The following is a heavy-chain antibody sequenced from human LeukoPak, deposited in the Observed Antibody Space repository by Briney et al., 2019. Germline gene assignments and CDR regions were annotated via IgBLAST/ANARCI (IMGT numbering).Heavy chain of an antibody. CDR3: AKDPSGGGWY. D-gene: IGHD2-15*01. CDR1: GFTFSSYA. V-gene: IGHV3-23*01. J-gene: IGHJ4*02. Sequence: GGSPRLPCAASGFTFSSYAMSWVRQAPGKGLEWVSAISGSGGSTYYADSVKGRFTISRDNSKNTLYLQMNSLRAEDTAVYYCAKDPSGGGWYWGQGTLVSVSS. CDR2: ISGSGGST.